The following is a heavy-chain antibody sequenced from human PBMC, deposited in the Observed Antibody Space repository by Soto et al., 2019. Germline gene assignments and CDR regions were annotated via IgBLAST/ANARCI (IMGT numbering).Heavy chain of an antibody. V-gene: IGHV1-46*03. Sequence: QVELVQSGAEVKKPGASVKVSCKASGYIFTSYYLHWVRQAPGQGLEWMGWINPFDGSRMFAQSFQGRVTFTRDTSTSTVYMELSGLRSDDTAVYYCSRADPGETSPFDHWGQGTLVTVSS. D-gene: IGHD3-10*01. CDR3: SRADPGETSPFDH. CDR1: GYIFTSYY. CDR2: INPFDGSR. J-gene: IGHJ4*02.